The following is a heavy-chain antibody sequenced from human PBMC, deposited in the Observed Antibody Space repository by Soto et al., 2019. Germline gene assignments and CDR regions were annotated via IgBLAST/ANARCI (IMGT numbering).Heavy chain of an antibody. V-gene: IGHV4-31*03. J-gene: IGHJ3*02. CDR3: ARDASGDEQSGFAI. Sequence: QVQLQESGPGLVKPSQTLSLTCTVSGGSISSGGYYWSWIRQHPGKGLEWIGYIYYSRSTYYNPSLKSRVTISVDTSKNQFSLKLSSVTAADTAVYYCARDASGDEQSGFAIWGQGTMVTVSS. CDR2: IYYSRST. D-gene: IGHD4-17*01. CDR1: GGSISSGGYY.